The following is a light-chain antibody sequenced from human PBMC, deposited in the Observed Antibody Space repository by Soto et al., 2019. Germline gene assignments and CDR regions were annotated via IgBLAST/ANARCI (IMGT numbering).Light chain of an antibody. Sequence: QSALTQPASVSASPGQSITISCTGTSSDVGANNHVSWYQQHPGKAPKLMIYDVSNRPLGVSDRFSGSKSGNMASLTISGLQAEDESDYYCSSYTSGNTVFGTGTKLTVL. CDR2: DVS. J-gene: IGLJ1*01. CDR1: SSDVGANNH. CDR3: SSYTSGNTV. V-gene: IGLV2-14*01.